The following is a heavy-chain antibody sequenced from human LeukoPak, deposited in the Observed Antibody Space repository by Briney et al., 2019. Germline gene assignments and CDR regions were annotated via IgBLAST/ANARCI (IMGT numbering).Heavy chain of an antibody. V-gene: IGHV3-30-3*01. Sequence: PGGSLRLSCAASGFTFSSYAMHWVRQAPGKGLEWVAVISYDGSNKYYADSVKDRFTISRDNSKNTLYLQMNSLRAEDTAVYYCARDKSGGSDYYDSSGYYYSWGQGTLVTVSS. CDR3: ARDKSGGSDYYDSSGYYYS. CDR1: GFTFSSYA. J-gene: IGHJ4*02. D-gene: IGHD3-22*01. CDR2: ISYDGSNK.